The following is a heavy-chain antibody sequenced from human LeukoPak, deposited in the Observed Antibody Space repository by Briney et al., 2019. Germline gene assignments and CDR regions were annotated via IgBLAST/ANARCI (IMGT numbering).Heavy chain of an antibody. Sequence: PGGSLRLSCAASGFTFSSYSMNWVRQAPGKGLEWVSSISSSSSYIYYADSVKGRFTISRDNAKNSLYLQMNSLRAEDTAVYYCARGSVVVVPAAYIPLNWFDPWGQGTLVTVSS. V-gene: IGHV3-21*01. J-gene: IGHJ5*02. D-gene: IGHD2-2*01. CDR2: ISSSSSYI. CDR1: GFTFSSYS. CDR3: ARGSVVVVPAAYIPLNWFDP.